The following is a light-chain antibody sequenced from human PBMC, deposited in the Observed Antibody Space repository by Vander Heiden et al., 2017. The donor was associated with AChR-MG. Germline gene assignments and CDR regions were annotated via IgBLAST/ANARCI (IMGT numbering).Light chain of an antibody. CDR3: QSYDGRLSAWV. V-gene: IGLV1-40*01. Sequence: QSVLTQPPSVSGAPGQRVTISCTGSSSNIGAGSAVHWYQQLPGTAPKVFIFGDNNRPSGVPDRFSGSKSGTSASLAITGLQAEDEADYYCQSYDGRLSAWVFGGGTKLTVL. CDR2: GDN. CDR1: SSNIGAGSA. J-gene: IGLJ3*02.